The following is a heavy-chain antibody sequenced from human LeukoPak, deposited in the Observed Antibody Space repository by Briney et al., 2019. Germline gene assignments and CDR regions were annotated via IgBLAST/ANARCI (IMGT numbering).Heavy chain of an antibody. Sequence: GGSLRLSCAASGFTFSSYWMSCVRQAPGKGLEGVANIKQDGSEKYYVDSVKGRFTIYRDNAKNSLYLQMNTLRAEDTAVYYCARDPLARMEGNDWFDPWGQGTLVTVSS. V-gene: IGHV3-7*01. CDR3: ARDPLARMEGNDWFDP. D-gene: IGHD4-23*01. CDR2: IKQDGSEK. CDR1: GFTFSSYW. J-gene: IGHJ5*02.